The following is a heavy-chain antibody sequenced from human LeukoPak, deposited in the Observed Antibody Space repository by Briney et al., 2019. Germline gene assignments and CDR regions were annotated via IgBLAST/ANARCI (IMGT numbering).Heavy chain of an antibody. CDR2: MNPNSGNT. D-gene: IGHD3-9*01. CDR3: ARGVKLRYFDWLAFPYYFDY. Sequence: ASVKVSCKASGYTFTSYDINWVRQATGQGLEWMGWMNPNSGNTGYAQKFQGRVTMTRNTSISTAYMELSSLRSEDTAVYYCARGVKLRYFDWLAFPYYFDYWGQGTLVTVSS. J-gene: IGHJ4*02. CDR1: GYTFTSYD. V-gene: IGHV1-8*02.